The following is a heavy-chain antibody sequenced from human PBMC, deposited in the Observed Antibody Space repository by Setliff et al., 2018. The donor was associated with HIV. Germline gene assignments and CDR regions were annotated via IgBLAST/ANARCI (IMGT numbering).Heavy chain of an antibody. V-gene: IGHV4-61*09. J-gene: IGHJ5*02. Sequence: PSETLSLTCSVSGGSISSGSYYWTWIRQPAGKGPEWIGHIYTNGYTNYNPSLKSRVTISVDTSKNQFSLSLTSVTGADTAVYYCARGGASSKYLDPWGQGTLVTVSS. CDR1: GGSISSGSYY. CDR2: IYTNGYT. D-gene: IGHD2-15*01. CDR3: ARGGASSKYLDP.